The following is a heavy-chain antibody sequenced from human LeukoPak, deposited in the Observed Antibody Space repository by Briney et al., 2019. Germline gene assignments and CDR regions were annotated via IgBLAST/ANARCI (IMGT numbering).Heavy chain of an antibody. D-gene: IGHD3-22*01. V-gene: IGHV3-7*01. Sequence: GGSLRLSCAASGFTFSSYWMSWVRQAPGKGLEWVANIKQDGSKKYYVDSVKGRFTISRDNAKNSLYLQMNSLRAEDTAVYYCARAGTYYYDSSGYLLRVTKGAFDIWGQGTMVTVSS. J-gene: IGHJ3*02. CDR3: ARAGTYYYDSSGYLLRVTKGAFDI. CDR2: IKQDGSKK. CDR1: GFTFSSYW.